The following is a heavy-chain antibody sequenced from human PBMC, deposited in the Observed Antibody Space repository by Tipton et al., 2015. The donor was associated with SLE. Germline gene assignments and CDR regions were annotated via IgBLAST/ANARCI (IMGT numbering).Heavy chain of an antibody. V-gene: IGHV4-59*11. CDR1: GGSISSHY. CDR3: ARAAGSDYYGMDV. Sequence: TLSLTCTVSGGSISSHYWSWIRQPPGKGLEWIGYIYYSGSTNYNPSLKSRVTISVDTSKNQFSLKLSSVTAADTAVYHCARAAGSDYYGMDVWGQGTTVTVSS. CDR2: IYYSGST. J-gene: IGHJ6*02. D-gene: IGHD6-19*01.